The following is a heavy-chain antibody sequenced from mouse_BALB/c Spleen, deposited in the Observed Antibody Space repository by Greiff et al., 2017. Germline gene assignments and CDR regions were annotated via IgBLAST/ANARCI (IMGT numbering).Heavy chain of an antibody. CDR2: IYPGSGST. CDR3: TRGAPMITTSFDY. CDR1: GYTFTSYW. V-gene: IGHV1S22*01. D-gene: IGHD2-4*01. Sequence: LQQPGSELVRPGASVKLSCKASGYTFTSYWMHWVKQRPGQGLAWIGNIYPGSGSTNYDEKFKSKATLTVDTSSSTAYMQLSSLTSEDSAVYYCTRGAPMITTSFDYWGQGTTLTVSS. J-gene: IGHJ2*01.